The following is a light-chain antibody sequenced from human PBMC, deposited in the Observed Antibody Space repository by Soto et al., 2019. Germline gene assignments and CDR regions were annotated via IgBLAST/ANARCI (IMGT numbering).Light chain of an antibody. V-gene: IGKV3-15*01. CDR2: GAS. Sequence: MTQSPSSLSASPGDRAPITCRASQSVSTNFAWYQQKPGQAPKLLIYGASTRATAVPPTFTASGAGTEFTPSISSLQSHDFATYYCQQYDSYSSGPFGQGTKVDI. CDR3: QQYDSYSSGP. CDR1: QSVSTN. J-gene: IGKJ1*01.